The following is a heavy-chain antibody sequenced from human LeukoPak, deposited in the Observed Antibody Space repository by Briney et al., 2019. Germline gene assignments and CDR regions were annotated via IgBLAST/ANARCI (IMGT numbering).Heavy chain of an antibody. Sequence: GESLKISCKGSGYSFTSYWIGWVRQMPGKGPEWMGIIYPGDSDTRYSPSFQGQVTISADKSISTAYLQWSSLKASDTAMYYCARGSDVLLWFGELGTNWFDPWGQGTLVTVSS. CDR2: IYPGDSDT. D-gene: IGHD3-10*01. J-gene: IGHJ5*02. CDR3: ARGSDVLLWFGELGTNWFDP. CDR1: GYSFTSYW. V-gene: IGHV5-51*01.